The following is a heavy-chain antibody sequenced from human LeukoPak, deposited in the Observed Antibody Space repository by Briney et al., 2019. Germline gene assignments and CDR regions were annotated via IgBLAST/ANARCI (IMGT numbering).Heavy chain of an antibody. CDR2: MNPNSGNT. D-gene: IGHD1-1*01. CDR1: GYTFTSYD. CDR3: ARGGGTTPSLAYYYYYYGMDV. V-gene: IGHV1-8*01. J-gene: IGHJ6*02. Sequence: ASVKVSCKASGYTFTSYDINWVRQATGQGLEWMGWMNPNSGNTGYAQKFQGRVTMTRNTSISTAYMELSSLRSEDTAVYYCARGGGTTPSLAYYYYYYGMDVWGQGTTVTVSS.